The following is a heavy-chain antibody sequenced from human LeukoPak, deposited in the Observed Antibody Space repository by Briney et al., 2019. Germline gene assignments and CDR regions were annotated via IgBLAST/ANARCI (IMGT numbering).Heavy chain of an antibody. CDR3: ARTKYSSSPEDWFDP. CDR2: IYYSGST. J-gene: IGHJ5*02. V-gene: IGHV4-59*08. Sequence: SETLSLTCAVYGGSFSGCYWSWIRQPPGKGLEWIGYIYYSGSTNYNPSLKSRVTISVDTSKNQFSLKLSSVTAADTAVYYCARTKYSSSPEDWFDPWGQGTLVTVSS. D-gene: IGHD6-6*01. CDR1: GGSFSGCY.